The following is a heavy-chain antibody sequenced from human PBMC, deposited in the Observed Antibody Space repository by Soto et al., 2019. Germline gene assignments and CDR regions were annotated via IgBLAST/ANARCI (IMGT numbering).Heavy chain of an antibody. J-gene: IGHJ4*02. V-gene: IGHV4-39*01. Sequence: SETLSLTCTVSGGSISSSSYYWGWIRQPPGKGLEWIGSIYYSGSTYYNPSLKSRVTISVDTSKNQFSLKLSSVTAADTAVYYCAKTYYDYIWGSYHTSYHFDYWGQGTLVTVSS. CDR1: GGSISSSSYY. CDR3: AKTYYDYIWGSYHTSYHFDY. CDR2: IYYSGST. D-gene: IGHD3-16*02.